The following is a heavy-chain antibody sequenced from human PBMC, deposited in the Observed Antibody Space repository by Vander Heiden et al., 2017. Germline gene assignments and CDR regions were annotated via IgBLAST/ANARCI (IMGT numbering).Heavy chain of an antibody. CDR3: TTDTYYYDSSGYYSDAFDI. CDR2: IKSKTDGGTT. J-gene: IGHJ3*02. V-gene: IGHV3-15*07. CDR1: GFLYSNAW. D-gene: IGHD3-22*01. Sequence: EVQLVESGGCLVKPGGSLRLSWDAPGFLYSNAWVNWVSRAPGKGLEWVGRIKSKTDGGTTDYAAPVKGRFTISRDDSKNTLYLQMNSLKTEDTAVYYCTTDTYYYDSSGYYSDAFDIWGQGTMVTVSS.